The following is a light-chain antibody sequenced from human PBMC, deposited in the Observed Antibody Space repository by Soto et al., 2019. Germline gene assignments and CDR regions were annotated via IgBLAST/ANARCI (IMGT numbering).Light chain of an antibody. Sequence: QSVLTQPASVSGSPGQSITISCTGTSSDVGGYNYVSWYQQHPGKAPKHMIYEVSNRPSGVSNRFSGSKSGNTASLTIYGLQAEDEADYYCSSYTSSSTLVFGGGTKLTVL. CDR1: SSDVGGYNY. CDR2: EVS. V-gene: IGLV2-14*01. CDR3: SSYTSSSTLV. J-gene: IGLJ3*02.